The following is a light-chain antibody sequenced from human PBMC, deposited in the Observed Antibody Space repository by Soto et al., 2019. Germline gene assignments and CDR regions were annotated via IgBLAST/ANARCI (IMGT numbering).Light chain of an antibody. J-gene: IGKJ1*01. CDR1: QGIRND. CDR2: AAS. V-gene: IGKV1-17*01. CDR3: LQHSTYPLT. Sequence: DLPMTQFPSYLSASVGDRVTITCRASQGIRNDLGWYQQKPGKAPKRLIYAASSLQSGVPSRFSGSGSGTEFTLAISSLQPEDSATFYCLQHSTYPLTFGQGTKVEIK.